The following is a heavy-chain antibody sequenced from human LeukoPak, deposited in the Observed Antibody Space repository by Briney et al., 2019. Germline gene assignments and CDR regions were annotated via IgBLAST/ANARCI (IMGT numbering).Heavy chain of an antibody. Sequence: GGSLRLSCAASGFTFVDYTMHWVRQAPGKGLEWVSLISWDGGSTYYADSVKGRFTISRDNTKKSLYLQMNSLRAEDTAVYYCARDGGSATPYDYWGPGTLVSVSS. D-gene: IGHD3-10*01. V-gene: IGHV3-43*01. CDR2: ISWDGGST. CDR1: GFTFVDYT. J-gene: IGHJ4*02. CDR3: ARDGGSATPYDY.